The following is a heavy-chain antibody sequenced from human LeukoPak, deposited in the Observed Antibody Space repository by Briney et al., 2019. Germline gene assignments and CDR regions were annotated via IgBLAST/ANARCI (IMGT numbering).Heavy chain of an antibody. CDR3: ASYNYYDSSGQIDY. V-gene: IGHV3-7*01. CDR2: IKQDGSEK. D-gene: IGHD3-22*01. Sequence: GGSLRLSCAASGFTFSTYWMSWVRQAPGKGLEWVANIKQDGSEKYYVDSVKGRFTISRDNAKNSLYLQMNSLRAEDTAVYYCASYNYYDSSGQIDYWGQGTLVTVSS. J-gene: IGHJ4*02. CDR1: GFTFSTYW.